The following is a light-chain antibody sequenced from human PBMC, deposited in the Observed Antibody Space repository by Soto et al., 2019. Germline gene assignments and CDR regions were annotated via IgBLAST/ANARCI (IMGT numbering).Light chain of an antibody. CDR3: QQYDSTPWT. CDR2: GAS. J-gene: IGKJ1*01. Sequence: EIVLTQPPDTLSLSPGGRATLSCRASQTISSSYLAWYQQKPGQAPRLLIYGASSRATDIPDRFGGSGSGTDFTLTISRVEPEDFAVFYCQQYDSTPWTFGQGTKVEVK. V-gene: IGKV3-20*01. CDR1: QTISSSY.